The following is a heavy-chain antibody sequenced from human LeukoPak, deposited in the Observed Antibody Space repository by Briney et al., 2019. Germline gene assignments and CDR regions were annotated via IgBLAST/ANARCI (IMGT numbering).Heavy chain of an antibody. CDR3: ARTYGDYVSNAFDI. Sequence: GGSLRLSCAASGLRFSDYYVSWIRQAPGKGLQWVSYISSGGDIMHYADSVKGRFTISRDNAKNSLYLQMNSLRAEDTAVYYCARTYGDYVSNAFDIWGQGTMVTVSS. V-gene: IGHV3-11*04. D-gene: IGHD4-17*01. CDR1: GLRFSDYY. J-gene: IGHJ3*02. CDR2: ISSGGDIM.